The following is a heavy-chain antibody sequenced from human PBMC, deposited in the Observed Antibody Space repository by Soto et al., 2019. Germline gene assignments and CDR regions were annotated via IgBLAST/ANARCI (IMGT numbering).Heavy chain of an antibody. Sequence: PGGALRLSCAGSGFTVTDNHMTWVRQTPGKALEYVSAISRDGRSTFYADSVKGRFTISRDDSKNTLYLRMNSLRSDDTAVYYCVKEANPFINTLVVLIFDYWGQGTQVTVS. CDR2: ISRDGRST. CDR1: GFTVTDNH. CDR3: VKEANPFINTLVVLIFDY. V-gene: IGHV3-64D*08. J-gene: IGHJ4*02. D-gene: IGHD3-22*01.